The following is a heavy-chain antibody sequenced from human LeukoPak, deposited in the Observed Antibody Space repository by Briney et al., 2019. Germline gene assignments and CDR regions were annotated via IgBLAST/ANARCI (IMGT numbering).Heavy chain of an antibody. CDR1: GGTFSSYA. CDR2: IIPIFGTA. D-gene: IGHD5-12*01. V-gene: IGHV1-69*13. CDR3: ARDQGSRGYGLAFDI. Sequence: GASVKVSCKASGGTFSSYAISWVRQAPGQGLEWMGGIIPIFGTANYAQKFQGRVTITADESTSTAYMELSSLRAEDTAVYYCARDQGSRGYGLAFDIWGQGTMVTVSS. J-gene: IGHJ3*02.